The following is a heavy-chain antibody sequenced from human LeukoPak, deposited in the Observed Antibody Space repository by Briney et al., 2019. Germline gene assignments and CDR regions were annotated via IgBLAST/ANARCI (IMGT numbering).Heavy chain of an antibody. Sequence: RGSLRLSCAASGFTFSSYWMHWVRQAPGKGLVWVSRINTDGSSTSYADSVKGRFTISRDNAKSTLYLQMNSLRAEDTAVYYCARDFSVYNWNYVDYFDYWGQGTLVTVSS. CDR1: GFTFSSYW. D-gene: IGHD1-7*01. J-gene: IGHJ4*02. CDR3: ARDFSVYNWNYVDYFDY. CDR2: INTDGSST. V-gene: IGHV3-74*01.